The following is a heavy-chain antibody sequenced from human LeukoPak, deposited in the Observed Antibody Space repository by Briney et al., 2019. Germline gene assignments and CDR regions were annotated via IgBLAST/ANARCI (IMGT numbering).Heavy chain of an antibody. D-gene: IGHD4-17*01. V-gene: IGHV3-15*01. CDR2: IKSKTDGGTT. J-gene: IGHJ4*02. CDR3: TPDLVIRATVTIPDY. CDR1: GFTFSNAW. Sequence: PGGSLRLSCAASGFTFSNAWMSWVRQAPGKGLEWVGRIKSKTDGGTTDYAAPVKGRFTISRDDSKNTLYLQMNSLKTEDTAVYYCTPDLVIRATVTIPDYWGQGTLVTVSS.